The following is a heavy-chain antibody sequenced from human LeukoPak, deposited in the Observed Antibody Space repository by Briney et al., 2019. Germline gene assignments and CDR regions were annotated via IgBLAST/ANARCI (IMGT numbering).Heavy chain of an antibody. CDR3: ASPLLFGAGYYYGSGSFDY. J-gene: IGHJ4*02. CDR1: GGSISSSSYY. D-gene: IGHD3-10*01. CDR2: IYYSGST. V-gene: IGHV4-39*01. Sequence: SETLSLTCTVSGGSISSSSYYWGWLRQPPGKGLEWIGSIYYSGSTHYNPSLKSRVTISVDTSKNQFSLMLRSVTAPDTAVYYCASPLLFGAGYYYGSGSFDYWGQGTLVTVSS.